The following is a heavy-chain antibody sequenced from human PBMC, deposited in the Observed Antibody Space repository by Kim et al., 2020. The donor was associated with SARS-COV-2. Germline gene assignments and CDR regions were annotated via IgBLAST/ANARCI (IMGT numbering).Heavy chain of an antibody. V-gene: IGHV3-33*06. J-gene: IGHJ5*02. CDR1: GFTFSSYG. CDR2: IWYDGSNK. CDR3: AKDPITMVRGVIDNWFDP. Sequence: GGSLRLSCAASGFTFSSYGMHWVRQAPGKGLEWVAVIWYDGSNKYYADSVKGRFTISRDNSKNTLYLQMNSLRAEDTAVYYCAKDPITMVRGVIDNWFDPWGQGTLVTVSS. D-gene: IGHD3-10*01.